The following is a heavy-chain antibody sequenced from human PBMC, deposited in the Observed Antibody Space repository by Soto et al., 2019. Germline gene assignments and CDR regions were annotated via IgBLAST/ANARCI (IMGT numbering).Heavy chain of an antibody. CDR1: GYSFTNYW. Sequence: GESLKISCKGSGYSFTNYWIGWVRQMPGKGLEWMGIIYPGDSDTRYRPSFQGQVTISADKSINTAYLQWSSLKASDTAIYYCARTAAAGKYYYGVDVWGQGTTVTVSS. J-gene: IGHJ6*02. CDR2: IYPGDSDT. CDR3: ARTAAAGKYYYGVDV. D-gene: IGHD6-13*01. V-gene: IGHV5-51*01.